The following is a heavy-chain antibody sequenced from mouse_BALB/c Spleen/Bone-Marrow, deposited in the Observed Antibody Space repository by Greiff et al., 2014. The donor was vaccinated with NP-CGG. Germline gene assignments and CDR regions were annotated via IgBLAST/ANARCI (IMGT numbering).Heavy chain of an antibody. CDR1: GYTFTNYW. CDR3: ARNYDYDEGAWFTY. CDR2: IFPGTDTT. V-gene: IGHV1S132*01. D-gene: IGHD2-4*01. J-gene: IGHJ3*01. Sequence: QVHVKQSGAEVVNPGASVKLSCRTSGYTFTNYWIPWVKQRPGQGLGWIGEIFPGTDTTHYNEKFKDKATLTIDTSSSTAYMQLSNLTSEDSAVYFCARNYDYDEGAWFTYWGQGTLVTVSA.